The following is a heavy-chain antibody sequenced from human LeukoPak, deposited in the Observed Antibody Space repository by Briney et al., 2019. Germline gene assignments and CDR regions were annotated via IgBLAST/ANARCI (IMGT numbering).Heavy chain of an antibody. D-gene: IGHD2-2*01. V-gene: IGHV4-34*01. CDR2: INHSGST. J-gene: IGHJ4*02. Sequence: SETLSLTCAVYGGSFSGYYWSWIRQPPGKGLEWIGEINHSGSTNRNPSLKSRVTISVDTSKNQFSLKLSSVTAADTAVYYCARAPSTRLDYWGQGTLVTVSP. CDR1: GGSFSGYY. CDR3: ARAPSTRLDY.